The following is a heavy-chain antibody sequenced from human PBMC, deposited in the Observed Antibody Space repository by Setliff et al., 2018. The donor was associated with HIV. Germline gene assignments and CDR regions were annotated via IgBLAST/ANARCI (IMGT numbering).Heavy chain of an antibody. V-gene: IGHV1-8*01. CDR3: ARILVGVDDAFDI. Sequence: ASVKVSCKASGHTFTNVDIHWLRRATGQGLEWMGWMNPNTGVSGYALKFQARVTMTRDTSISTAYMELRSLRSDDTAVYYCARILVGVDDAFDIWGQGTMVTVSS. CDR2: MNPNTGVS. J-gene: IGHJ3*02. CDR1: GHTFTNVD. D-gene: IGHD1-26*01.